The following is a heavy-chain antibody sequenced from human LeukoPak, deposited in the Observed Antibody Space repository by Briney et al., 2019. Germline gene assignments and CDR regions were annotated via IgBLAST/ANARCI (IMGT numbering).Heavy chain of an antibody. D-gene: IGHD3-10*01. Sequence: GGSLRLSCAASGFTFSSYAMSWVRQAPGKGLEWVSAISGSGGSTYYADSVKGRFTISRDNSKNTLYLQMNSLRAEDTAVYYCAKLSAYYYGSGSPNFDYWGQGTLVTVSS. CDR1: GFTFSSYA. J-gene: IGHJ4*02. V-gene: IGHV3-23*01. CDR3: AKLSAYYYGSGSPNFDY. CDR2: ISGSGGST.